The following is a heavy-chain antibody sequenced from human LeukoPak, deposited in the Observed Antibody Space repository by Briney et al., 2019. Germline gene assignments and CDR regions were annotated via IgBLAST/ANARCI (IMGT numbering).Heavy chain of an antibody. J-gene: IGHJ5*02. V-gene: IGHV3-23*01. Sequence: GGSLRLSCAASAVTFSSYVMSWVRQAPVKGLEWVSAISDSGFSTYYADSVRGRFTISRDNLKNTLYLQMNSLRAEDAAVYYCAKVGLSSGWGWFDPWGQGTLVTVSS. CDR3: AKVGLSSGWGWFDP. D-gene: IGHD6-19*01. CDR2: ISDSGFST. CDR1: AVTFSSYV.